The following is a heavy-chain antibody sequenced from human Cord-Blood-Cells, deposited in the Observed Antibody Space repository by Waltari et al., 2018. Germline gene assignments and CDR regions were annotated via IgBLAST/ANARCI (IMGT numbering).Heavy chain of an antibody. CDR3: ASGWIAARPYNWFDP. J-gene: IGHJ5*02. CDR2: IIPIFGTA. Sequence: VQLVQSGAEVKTPGSSVKVSCKASGRTFSSYATSGVRLAPGQGLEWMGWIIPIFGTANYAQKFQGRVTITADESTSTAYMELSSLRSEDTAVYYCASGWIAARPYNWFDPWGQGTLVTVSS. CDR1: GRTFSSYA. V-gene: IGHV1-69*01. D-gene: IGHD6-6*01.